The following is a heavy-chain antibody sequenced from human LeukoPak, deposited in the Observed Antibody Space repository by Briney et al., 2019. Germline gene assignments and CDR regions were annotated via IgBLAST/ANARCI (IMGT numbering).Heavy chain of an antibody. Sequence: ASVKVSCKASGYTFTSYDINWVRQATGQGLEWMGWMNPNSGNTGYAQKFQGRVTMTRNTSISTAYMELSRLRSDDTAVYYCASARKGGGSWDYGMDVWGQGTTVTVSS. J-gene: IGHJ6*02. V-gene: IGHV1-8*01. D-gene: IGHD1-14*01. CDR1: GYTFTSYD. CDR2: MNPNSGNT. CDR3: ASARKGGGSWDYGMDV.